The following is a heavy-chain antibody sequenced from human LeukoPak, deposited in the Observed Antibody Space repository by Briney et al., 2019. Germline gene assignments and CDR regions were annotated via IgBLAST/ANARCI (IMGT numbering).Heavy chain of an antibody. CDR3: ARDLQDYYYMDV. Sequence: PGGSLRLSCEGSGFTLSRHSMNWVREAPGKGLEWVSYISISSSMIYYADSVKGRFTISRGNAKNTLYLQMNSLRAEDTALYYCARDLQDYYYMDVWGKGTTVTVSS. CDR2: ISISSSMI. J-gene: IGHJ6*03. CDR1: GFTLSRHS. V-gene: IGHV3-48*04.